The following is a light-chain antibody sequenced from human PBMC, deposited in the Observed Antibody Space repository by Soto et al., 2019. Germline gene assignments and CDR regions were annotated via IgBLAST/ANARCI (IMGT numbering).Light chain of an antibody. V-gene: IGLV2-14*01. CDR2: EVS. J-gene: IGLJ1*01. CDR3: SSFTSTSTFV. CDR1: SNDVGGYNY. Sequence: QSALTQPASVSGSPGQSITISCTGTSNDVGGYNYVSWFQQHPGKAPKLLIFEVSNRPSGVSNRFSGSKSGNTASLTISGPQAEDEADYYCSSFTSTSTFVFGTGTKVTVL.